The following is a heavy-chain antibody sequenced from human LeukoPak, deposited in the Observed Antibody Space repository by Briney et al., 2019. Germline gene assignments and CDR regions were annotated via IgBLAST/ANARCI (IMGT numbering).Heavy chain of an antibody. J-gene: IGHJ3*02. Sequence: IPGGSLRLSCAASGFTFSNAWMSWVRQAPGKGLEWVGRIKSKTDGGTTDYAALVKGRFTISRDDSKNTLYLQMNSLKTEDTAVYYCTTEGLGLGAFDIWGQGTMVTVSS. CDR3: TTEGLGLGAFDI. D-gene: IGHD7-27*01. CDR2: IKSKTDGGTT. CDR1: GFTFSNAW. V-gene: IGHV3-15*01.